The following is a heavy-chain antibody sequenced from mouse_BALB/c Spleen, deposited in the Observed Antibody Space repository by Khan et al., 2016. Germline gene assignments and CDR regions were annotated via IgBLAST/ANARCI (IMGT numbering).Heavy chain of an antibody. CDR3: ARDHYYGYWFAY. CDR1: GISITTGNYR. V-gene: IGHV3-5*02. J-gene: IGHJ3*01. CDR2: INYSGTI. Sequence: EVKLLESGPGLVKPSQTVSLTCTVTGISITTGNYRWSWIRQFPGNKLEWIGFINYSGTITYNPSLTSRTTITRDTSKNQFFLEMNSLTAEDTATYYCARDHYYGYWFAYWGQGTLVTVSA. D-gene: IGHD1-2*01.